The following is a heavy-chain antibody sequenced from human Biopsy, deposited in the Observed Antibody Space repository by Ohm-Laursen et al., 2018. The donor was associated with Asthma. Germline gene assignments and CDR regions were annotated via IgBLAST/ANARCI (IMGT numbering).Heavy chain of an antibody. Sequence: SSVKVSCKVPGGTFSNFAISWVRQAPGQGLEWLGGIMTVFGTTNYAQKFQGRVTITEDTSTDTAYMELSSLSSNDTAVYCCASDFPKDYVRYNFQFWGQGTLVTVSS. CDR1: GGTFSNFA. V-gene: IGHV1-69*06. J-gene: IGHJ4*02. CDR3: ASDFPKDYVRYNFQF. CDR2: IMTVFGTT. D-gene: IGHD4-17*01.